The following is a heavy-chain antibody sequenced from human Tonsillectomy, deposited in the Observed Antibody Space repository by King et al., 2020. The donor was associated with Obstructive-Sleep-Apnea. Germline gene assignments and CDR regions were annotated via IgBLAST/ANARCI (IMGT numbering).Heavy chain of an antibody. J-gene: IGHJ3*02. CDR1: GYNFTSFD. Sequence: VQLVESGAEVKKPGASVKVSCKASGYNFTSFDIIWVRQATGQGLEWIGWMNPNRGNTGHAQKFQGRVIMTRNTSINTAYMELSSLRSEDTAIYYCARGSRTFDIWGQGTVVTVSS. CDR2: MNPNRGNT. D-gene: IGHD1-14*01. V-gene: IGHV1-8*01. CDR3: ARGSRTFDI.